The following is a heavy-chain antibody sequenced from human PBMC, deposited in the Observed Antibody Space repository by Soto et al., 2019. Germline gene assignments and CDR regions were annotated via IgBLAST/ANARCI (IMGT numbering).Heavy chain of an antibody. CDR1: GYSFTNYG. Sequence: QDQLVQSGVEVKKPGASVKVSCKASGYSFTNYGITWVRQAPGQGFEWMGWISAYNGNTNYAQKFQGRVTMTTDASRRPAYLEWRSLRPDDPAVYYCARDRGVAPPVAGNTHYYYYMDVWGKGTTVTVSS. CDR3: ARDRGVAPPVAGNTHYYYYMDV. J-gene: IGHJ6*03. CDR2: ISAYNGNT. D-gene: IGHD6-19*01. V-gene: IGHV1-18*01.